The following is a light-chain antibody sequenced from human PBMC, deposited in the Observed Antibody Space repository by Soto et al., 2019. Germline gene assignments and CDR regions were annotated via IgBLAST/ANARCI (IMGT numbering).Light chain of an antibody. CDR3: QPRSDWPPRLT. CDR1: RSVSSY. CDR2: DAS. J-gene: IGKJ4*01. Sequence: EIVLTQSPATLSLSPGERATLSCGASRSVSSYLAWYQQKPGQAPRLLIYDASYGATGIPARFSGSGPWTDFPLPLSHLEPEDFAVSHCQPRSDWPPRLTFGGGTKVEIK. V-gene: IGKV3-11*01.